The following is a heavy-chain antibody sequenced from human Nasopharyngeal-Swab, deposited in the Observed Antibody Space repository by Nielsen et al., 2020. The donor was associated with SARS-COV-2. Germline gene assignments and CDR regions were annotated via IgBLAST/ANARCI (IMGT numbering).Heavy chain of an antibody. CDR2: IIPILGIT. D-gene: IGHD1-26*01. J-gene: IGHJ4*02. V-gene: IGHV1-69*04. CDR1: FSNYA. Sequence: SVKVSCKASFSNYAISWVRQAPGQGLEWMGRIIPILGITNYAQKLHDRVTITADKSTSTAYMELSGLRSVDTAVYYCARGDYRGTYYFDYWGQGTLVTVSP. CDR3: ARGDYRGTYYFDY.